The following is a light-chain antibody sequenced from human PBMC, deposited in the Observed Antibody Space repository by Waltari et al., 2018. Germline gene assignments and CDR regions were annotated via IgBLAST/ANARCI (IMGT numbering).Light chain of an antibody. J-gene: IGLJ2*01. CDR1: SSDVGSYNL. V-gene: IGLV2-23*03. CDR3: CSYAGSSTFEV. Sequence: QSALTQPASVSGSPGQSITISCTGTSSDVGSYNLVSWYQQQPGKAPKRMIYEGSKRPSGVSNRFSGSKSGNTASLRISGLQAEDEADYYCCSYAGSSTFEVFGGGTKLTVL. CDR2: EGS.